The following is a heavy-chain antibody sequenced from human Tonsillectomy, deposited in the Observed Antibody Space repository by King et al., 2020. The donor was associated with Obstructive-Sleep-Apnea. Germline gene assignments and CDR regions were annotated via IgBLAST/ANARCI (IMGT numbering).Heavy chain of an antibody. CDR3: ARCLHYGSGSLYYYGMDV. Sequence: EVQLVESGAEVKRPGESLKISCKGSGYSFTSYWIGWVRQMPGKGLEWMGIIYPGDSDTRYSPSFQGQVTISADRSISTAYLQWSSLKASDTAMYYCARCLHYGSGSLYYYGMDVWGQGTTVTVSS. D-gene: IGHD3-10*01. CDR2: IYPGDSDT. CDR1: GYSFTSYW. V-gene: IGHV5-51*01. J-gene: IGHJ6*02.